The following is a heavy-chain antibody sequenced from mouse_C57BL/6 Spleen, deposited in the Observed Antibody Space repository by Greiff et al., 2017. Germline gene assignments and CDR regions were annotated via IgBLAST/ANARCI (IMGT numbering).Heavy chain of an antibody. Sequence: QVQLQQSGPELVKPGASVKISCKASGYAFSSSWMNWVKQRPGKGLEWIGRIYPGVGDTNYNGKFKGKATLTADKSSSTAYMQLSSLTSEDSAVYFCARWGTTVDFDYWGQGTTLTVSS. J-gene: IGHJ2*01. V-gene: IGHV1-82*01. D-gene: IGHD1-1*01. CDR1: GYAFSSSW. CDR3: ARWGTTVDFDY. CDR2: IYPGVGDT.